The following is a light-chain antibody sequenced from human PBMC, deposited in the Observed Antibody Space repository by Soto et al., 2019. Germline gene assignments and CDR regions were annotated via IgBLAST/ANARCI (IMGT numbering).Light chain of an antibody. CDR2: AAS. CDR1: QSISSTY. J-gene: IGKJ1*01. Sequence: EIVLTQSPGTLSLSPGERATLSCRASQSISSTYLAWYRQKPGQAPRLLIYAASSRATGIPDRFSGSGSGTDFTLTISRLEPEDFAMYYCHQYYASSWTFGQGTRVEIK. CDR3: HQYYASSWT. V-gene: IGKV3-20*01.